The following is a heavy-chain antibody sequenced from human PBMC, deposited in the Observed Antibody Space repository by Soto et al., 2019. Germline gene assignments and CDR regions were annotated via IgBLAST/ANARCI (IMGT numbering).Heavy chain of an antibody. J-gene: IGHJ5*02. Sequence: EVQLLESGGGLVQPGGSLRLSCAASGFTFSSYAMSWVRQAPGKGLEWVSAISGSGGSTYYADSVKGRFTISRDNSKNTLYLQMNSLRAEDTAVYYCAKDHPRDDFWSGYPSWFDPWGQGTLVTVSS. D-gene: IGHD3-3*01. V-gene: IGHV3-23*01. CDR2: ISGSGGST. CDR1: GFTFSSYA. CDR3: AKDHPRDDFWSGYPSWFDP.